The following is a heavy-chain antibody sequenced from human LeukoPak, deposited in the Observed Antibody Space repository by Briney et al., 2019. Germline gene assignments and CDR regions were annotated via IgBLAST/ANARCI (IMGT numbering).Heavy chain of an antibody. J-gene: IGHJ4*02. CDR1: GFTVSGNY. D-gene: IGHD3-10*01. Sequence: GGSLRLSCVASGFTVSGNYMTWVRQAPAKGLEWVSVIYSDCSTYDADSVKGRFTISRDNSKNTLYIQMNSLRAEDTAVYYCARWSSTIRAIDYWGQGTLVTVSS. CDR2: IYSDCST. CDR3: ARWSSTIRAIDY. V-gene: IGHV3-66*02.